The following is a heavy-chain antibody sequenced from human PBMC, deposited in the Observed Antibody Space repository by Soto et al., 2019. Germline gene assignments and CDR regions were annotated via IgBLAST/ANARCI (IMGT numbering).Heavy chain of an antibody. V-gene: IGHV3-7*01. J-gene: IGHJ3*02. CDR3: ARDSTGYSSSWGAFDI. CDR2: IKQDGSEK. CDR1: GFTFSSYW. Sequence: GGSLRLSCAASGFTFSSYWMSWVRQAPGKGLEWVANIKQDGSEKYYVDSVKGRFTISRDNAKNSLYLQMNSLRAEDTAVYSCARDSTGYSSSWGAFDIWGQGTMVTVSS. D-gene: IGHD6-13*01.